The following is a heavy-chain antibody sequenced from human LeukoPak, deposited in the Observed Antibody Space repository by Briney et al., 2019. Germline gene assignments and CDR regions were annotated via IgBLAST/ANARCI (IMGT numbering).Heavy chain of an antibody. D-gene: IGHD2-2*03. CDR2: IKQDGSER. CDR1: GFTFSSYW. J-gene: IGHJ4*02. Sequence: GGSLRLSCAASGFTFSSYWMTWVRQAPGKGLEWVANIKQDGSERNYVDSVKGRFTISRDNAKHSLYLQMNSLRVEDTAVYYCARNLDRGVDYWGQGTLVTVSS. V-gene: IGHV3-7*04. CDR3: ARNLDRGVDY.